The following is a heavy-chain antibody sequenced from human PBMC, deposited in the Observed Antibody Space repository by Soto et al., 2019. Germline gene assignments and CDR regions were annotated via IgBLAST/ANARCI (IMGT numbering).Heavy chain of an antibody. CDR2: IRSKANSYAT. D-gene: IGHD3-3*01. CDR3: IRPYYDFWSGYVDAFDI. Sequence: EVQLVESGGGLVQPGGSLKLSCAASGFTFSGSAMHWVRQASGKGLEWVGRIRSKANSYATAYAASVKGRFTISRDDSKNTAYLQMNSLKTEDTAVYYCIRPYYDFWSGYVDAFDIWGQGTMVTVSS. J-gene: IGHJ3*02. CDR1: GFTFSGSA. V-gene: IGHV3-73*01.